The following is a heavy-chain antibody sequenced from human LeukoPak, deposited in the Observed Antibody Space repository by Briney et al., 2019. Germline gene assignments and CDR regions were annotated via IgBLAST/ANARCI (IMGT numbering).Heavy chain of an antibody. J-gene: IGHJ6*02. V-gene: IGHV3-30*02. CDR2: IRFDGSNK. D-gene: IGHD3-16*01. CDR1: GFTFSSYG. Sequence: PGGSLRLSYAASGFTFSSYGMHWVRQAPGKGLEWVAFIRFDGSNKYYADSVKGRFTISRDNSKNTLYPQMNSLRAEDTAVYYCAKAVGGYYGVDVWGRGTTVTVSS. CDR3: AKAVGGYYGVDV.